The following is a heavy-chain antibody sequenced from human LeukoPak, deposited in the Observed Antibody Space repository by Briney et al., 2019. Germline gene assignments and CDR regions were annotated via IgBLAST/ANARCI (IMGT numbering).Heavy chain of an antibody. Sequence: SETLSLPCTVSGGSISSYYWSWIRQPPGKGLEWIGYIYYSGSTNYNPSLKSRVTISVDTSKNQFSLKLSSVTAADTAVYYCARGVEPDAFDIWGQGTMVTVSS. CDR1: GGSISSYY. CDR3: ARGVEPDAFDI. V-gene: IGHV4-59*01. J-gene: IGHJ3*02. CDR2: IYYSGST. D-gene: IGHD1-14*01.